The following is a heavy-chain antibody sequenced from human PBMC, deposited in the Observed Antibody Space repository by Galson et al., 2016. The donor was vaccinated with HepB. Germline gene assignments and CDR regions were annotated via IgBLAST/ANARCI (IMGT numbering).Heavy chain of an antibody. V-gene: IGHV3-74*01. D-gene: IGHD1-26*01. Sequence: SLRLSCAASGFTFSRYWMHWARQAPGKGLGWVSRINSDGSTTHYADSVKGRFTISGDNAKNTLYLQMHNLRAEATAVYYCVNPGTTRTWGQGTQVTVSS. CDR2: INSDGSTT. J-gene: IGHJ5*02. CDR1: GFTFSRYW. CDR3: VNPGTTRT.